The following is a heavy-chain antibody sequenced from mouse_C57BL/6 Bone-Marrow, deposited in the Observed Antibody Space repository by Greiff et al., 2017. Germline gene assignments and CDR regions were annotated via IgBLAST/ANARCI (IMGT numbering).Heavy chain of an antibody. Sequence: EVQLQQSEPELVKPGASVKISCKASGYTFTDYYMNWVKQSHGKSLEWIGDINPNNGGTSYNQKFKGKATLTVDKSSSTAYMELRSLTSEDSAVYYCARGGRYGSSYYAMDYWGQGTSVTVSS. V-gene: IGHV1-26*01. CDR3: ARGGRYGSSYYAMDY. CDR1: GYTFTDYY. D-gene: IGHD1-1*01. J-gene: IGHJ4*01. CDR2: INPNNGGT.